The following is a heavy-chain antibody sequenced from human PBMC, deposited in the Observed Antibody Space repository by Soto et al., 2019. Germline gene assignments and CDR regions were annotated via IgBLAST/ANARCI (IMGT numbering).Heavy chain of an antibody. J-gene: IGHJ4*02. CDR1: GYTFTDYA. CDR3: AKGSQMWTHDY. D-gene: IGHD5-18*01. V-gene: IGHV1-3*04. Sequence: GASVKVSCKASGYTFTDYAMHWVRQAPGQRLEWMGWISTGNGNTKYSQKFQGRVTITRDTSATTAYMELSSLRSEDTAVYYCAKGSQMWTHDYSGQGT. CDR2: ISTGNGNT.